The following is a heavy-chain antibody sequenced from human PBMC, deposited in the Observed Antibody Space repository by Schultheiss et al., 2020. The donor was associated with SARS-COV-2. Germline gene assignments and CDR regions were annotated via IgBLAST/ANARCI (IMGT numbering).Heavy chain of an antibody. V-gene: IGHV3-30-3*01. D-gene: IGHD3-10*01. CDR1: GFTFSSYA. CDR2: ISYDGSNK. J-gene: IGHJ4*02. CDR3: ARGPEGYGSGSYLIYY. Sequence: GGSLRLSCAASGFTFSSYAMHWVRQAPGKGLEWVAVISYDGSNKYYADSVKGRFTISRDNSKNTLYLQMNSLRAEDTAVYYCARGPEGYGSGSYLIYYWGQGTLVTVSS.